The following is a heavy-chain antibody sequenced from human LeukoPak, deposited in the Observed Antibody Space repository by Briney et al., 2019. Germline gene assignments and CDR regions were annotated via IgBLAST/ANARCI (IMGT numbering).Heavy chain of an antibody. CDR1: GFTFSSYA. J-gene: IGHJ4*02. CDR2: ISGSGGST. D-gene: IGHD3-3*01. CDR3: AKDRGAYDFWSGYKFDY. Sequence: GGSLRLSCAASGFTFSSYAMSWVRQAPGKGLEWVSAISGSGGSTYYADSVKGLFTISRDNSKNTLYLQMNSLRAEDTAVYYCAKDRGAYDFWSGYKFDYWGQGTLVTVSS. V-gene: IGHV3-23*01.